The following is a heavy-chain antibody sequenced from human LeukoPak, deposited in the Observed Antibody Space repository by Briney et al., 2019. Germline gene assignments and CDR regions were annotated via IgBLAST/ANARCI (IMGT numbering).Heavy chain of an antibody. D-gene: IGHD5-18*01. CDR1: GFTFSSYW. J-gene: IGHJ4*02. Sequence: GRSLRLSCAASGFTFSSYWMSWVRQAPGKGLEWVANIKQDGSEKYYVDSVKGRFTISRDNSKNTLYLQMNSLRAEDTAVYYCAKARAAMVTDYWGQGTLVTVSS. CDR2: IKQDGSEK. V-gene: IGHV3-7*03. CDR3: AKARAAMVTDY.